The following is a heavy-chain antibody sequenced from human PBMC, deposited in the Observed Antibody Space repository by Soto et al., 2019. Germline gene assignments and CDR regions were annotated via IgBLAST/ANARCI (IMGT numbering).Heavy chain of an antibody. V-gene: IGHV3-23*01. CDR2: ITAGGKT. Sequence: EVHLLESGGGLVQPGGSLRLSCATSGFTFSSYAMSWVRQAPGKGLEWVSTITAGGKTYYADSVKGRFTISKDNSKNTGYVQMNSLRAGDMAVYYCANLGGELASGDWGQGTLVTVSS. CDR3: ANLGGELASGD. CDR1: GFTFSSYA. D-gene: IGHD3-10*01. J-gene: IGHJ4*02.